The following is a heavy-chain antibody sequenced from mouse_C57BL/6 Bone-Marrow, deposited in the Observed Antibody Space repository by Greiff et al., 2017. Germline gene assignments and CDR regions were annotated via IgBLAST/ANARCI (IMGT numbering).Heavy chain of an antibody. D-gene: IGHD3-1*01. J-gene: IGHJ1*03. CDR2: IYPGGGYT. CDR3: ARGGPRPFDV. CDR1: GYTFTNYW. V-gene: IGHV1-63*01. Sequence: QVQLQQSGAELVRPGTSVKMSCKASGYTFTNYWIGWAKQRPGHGLEWIGDIYPGGGYTNYNEKFKGKATLTADKSSSTAYMQFSSLTSEDSAIYDCARGGPRPFDVWGTGTTVTVSS.